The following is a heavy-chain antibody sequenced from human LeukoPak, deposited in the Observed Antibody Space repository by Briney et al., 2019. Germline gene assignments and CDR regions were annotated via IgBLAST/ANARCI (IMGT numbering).Heavy chain of an antibody. J-gene: IGHJ3*02. Sequence: KPSETLSLTCTVSGGSISSSSYYWGWIRQPPGKGLEWIGSIYYSGSTYYNPSLKSRVTISVDTSKNQFSLKLSSVTAADTAVYYCARDFARGQLAYDAFDIWGQGTMVTVSS. CDR3: ARDFARGQLAYDAFDI. CDR2: IYYSGST. V-gene: IGHV4-39*02. D-gene: IGHD1-1*01. CDR1: GGSISSSSYY.